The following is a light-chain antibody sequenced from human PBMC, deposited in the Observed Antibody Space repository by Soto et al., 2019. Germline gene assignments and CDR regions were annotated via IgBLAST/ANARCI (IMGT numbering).Light chain of an antibody. J-gene: IGLJ1*01. CDR2: DVN. CDR3: TSYINRLTLV. Sequence: QSALIQPASVSGSPGQSITISCTGTSSDVGGYNYVSWYQQHPSKAPKLMIYDVNNRPSGVSNRFSGSKSGNTASLTISGLQAEDEVDYYCTSYINRLTLVFGTGTKVTVL. CDR1: SSDVGGYNY. V-gene: IGLV2-14*01.